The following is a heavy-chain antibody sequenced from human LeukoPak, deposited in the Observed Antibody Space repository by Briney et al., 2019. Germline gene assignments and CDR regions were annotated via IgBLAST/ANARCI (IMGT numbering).Heavy chain of an antibody. V-gene: IGHV3-23*01. CDR3: ATYRQVLLPFES. CDR1: GVTFSTFA. D-gene: IGHD2-8*02. J-gene: IGHJ4*02. Sequence: GGSLRLSCAASGVTFSTFAVSWVRQPPGKGLEWVSSIFPSGGEIHYADSVRGRFTISRDNSKSTLSLQMNSLRAEDTAIYYCATYRQVLLPFESWGQGTLVTVSS. CDR2: IFPSGGEI.